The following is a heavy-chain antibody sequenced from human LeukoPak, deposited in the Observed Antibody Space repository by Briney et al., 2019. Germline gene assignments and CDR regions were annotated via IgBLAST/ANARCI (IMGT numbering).Heavy chain of an antibody. V-gene: IGHV1-69*13. CDR3: ARGLGFGELYRYIDY. J-gene: IGHJ4*02. Sequence: SVKVSCKASGGTFSNYAISWVRQAPGQGLEWMGGIIPIFGTANYAQKFQGRVTITADESTSTAYMELSSLRSEDTAVYYCARGLGFGELYRYIDYWGQGTLVTVSS. CDR1: GGTFSNYA. CDR2: IIPIFGTA. D-gene: IGHD3-10*01.